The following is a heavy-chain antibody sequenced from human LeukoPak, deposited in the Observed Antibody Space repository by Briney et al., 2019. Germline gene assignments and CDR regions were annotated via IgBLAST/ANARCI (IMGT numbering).Heavy chain of an antibody. CDR1: GFTFSSYW. J-gene: IGHJ5*02. D-gene: IGHD3-3*01. Sequence: GGSLRLSCAASGFTFSSYWMSWVRQAPGKGLEWVSAISGSGGSTYYADSVKGRFTISRDNSKNTLYLQMNSLRAEDTAVYYCANNKPASYYDFWSGPPGSNWFDPWGQGTLVTVSS. CDR2: ISGSGGST. CDR3: ANNKPASYYDFWSGPPGSNWFDP. V-gene: IGHV3-23*01.